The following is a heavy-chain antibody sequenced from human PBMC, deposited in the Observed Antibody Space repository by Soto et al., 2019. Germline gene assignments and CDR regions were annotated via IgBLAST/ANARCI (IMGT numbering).Heavy chain of an antibody. V-gene: IGHV4-34*01. CDR3: ARVTWGSGYV. J-gene: IGHJ4*02. CDR2: INHSGIT. D-gene: IGHD3-22*01. Sequence: KTSETLSLTCAVYGGSFSGYYWSWIRQPPGKGLEWIGEINHSGITNYNPSLKSRVTISVDTSKNQFSLKLSSVTAADTAVYYCARVTWGSGYVWGQGTLLTVSS. CDR1: GGSFSGYY.